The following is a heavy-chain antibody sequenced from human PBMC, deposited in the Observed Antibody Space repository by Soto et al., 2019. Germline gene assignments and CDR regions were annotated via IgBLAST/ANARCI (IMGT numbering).Heavy chain of an antibody. CDR2: MKPTSGNT. Sequence: QVQLVQSGAEVKKPGASVKVSCKASGYTFSSYDINWVRQATGQGLEWMGWMKPTSGNTGYAQKFQGRVTMNRDTSISTLYLELVSLRSEDTAVYYCVRSGYCTNGVCYFGDCDYWGQGTLVTVSS. CDR1: GYTFSSYD. CDR3: VRSGYCTNGVCYFGDCDY. J-gene: IGHJ4*02. D-gene: IGHD2-8*01. V-gene: IGHV1-8*01.